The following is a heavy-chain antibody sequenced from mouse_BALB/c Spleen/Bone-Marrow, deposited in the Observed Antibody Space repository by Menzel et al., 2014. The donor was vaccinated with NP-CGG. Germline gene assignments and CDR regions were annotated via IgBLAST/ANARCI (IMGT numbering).Heavy chain of an antibody. Sequence: EVQLQQSGGGLVQPGGSPKLSCAASGFDFSGYWMTWARQAPGKGLEWIGEINPDSSTVNYTPSLKDKFIISRDNAKNALYLQMSKVRSEDTALYYCARPGYYGYQGVWGAGTTVTVSS. CDR2: INPDSSTV. J-gene: IGHJ1*01. V-gene: IGHV4-1*02. CDR1: GFDFSGYW. CDR3: ARPGYYGYQGV. D-gene: IGHD1-2*01.